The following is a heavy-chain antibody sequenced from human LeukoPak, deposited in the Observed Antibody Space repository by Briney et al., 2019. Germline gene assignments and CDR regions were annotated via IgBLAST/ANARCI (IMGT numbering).Heavy chain of an antibody. CDR2: ISGSGGST. V-gene: IGHV3-23*01. J-gene: IGHJ5*02. D-gene: IGHD3-16*02. CDR1: GFTFSSYA. Sequence: PGGSLRLSCAASGFTFSSYAMSWVRQAPGKGLEWVSAISGSGGSTYYADSVKGRFTISRDNSKNTLYLQMNSLRAEDTAVYYCARGIPWMITFGGVIVPTYNWFDPWGQGTLVTVSS. CDR3: ARGIPWMITFGGVIVPTYNWFDP.